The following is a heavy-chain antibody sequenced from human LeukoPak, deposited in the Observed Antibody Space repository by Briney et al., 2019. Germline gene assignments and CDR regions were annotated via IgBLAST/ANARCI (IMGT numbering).Heavy chain of an antibody. V-gene: IGHV1-18*01. Sequence: ASVKVSCKASGYTFTSYGISWVRQAPGQGLEWMGWISAYNGNINYAQKLQGRVTMTTDTSTSTAYMELRSLRSDDTAVYYCARDRVGGTSLYYYYGMDVWGQGTTVTVSS. CDR3: ARDRVGGTSLYYYYGMDV. J-gene: IGHJ6*02. CDR1: GYTFTSYG. CDR2: ISAYNGNI. D-gene: IGHD2-15*01.